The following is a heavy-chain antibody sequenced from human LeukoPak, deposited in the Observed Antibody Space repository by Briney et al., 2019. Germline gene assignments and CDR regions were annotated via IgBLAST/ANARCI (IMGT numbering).Heavy chain of an antibody. D-gene: IGHD3-10*01. Sequence: GGSVRLSCKAYAFTFSSYDMSWVRQAPGKGLEWISFISGSAGSAYYADSVKGRFTISRDNSKNTLYLQMNSLRAEDTAVYYCASPYYYGSGSYFDHWGQGALVSVSS. CDR1: AFTFSSYD. CDR3: ASPYYYGSGSYFDH. CDR2: ISGSAGSA. V-gene: IGHV3-23*01. J-gene: IGHJ4*02.